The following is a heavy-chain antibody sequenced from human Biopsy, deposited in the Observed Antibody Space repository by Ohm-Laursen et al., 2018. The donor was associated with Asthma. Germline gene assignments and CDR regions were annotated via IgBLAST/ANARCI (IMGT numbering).Heavy chain of an antibody. CDR2: IYYSGST. CDR3: ARAIGTGDWYFDV. V-gene: IGHV4-4*02. CDR1: GDSISSNSW. Sequence: SDTLFLTCAVSGDSISSNSWWTWVRQSPGRGLEWIGEIYYSGSTNYHPSLKGRVTISVAKSKNQFSLRLTSVTAADTAVYYCARAIGTGDWYFDVWGRGTLVTVSS. D-gene: IGHD1-1*01. J-gene: IGHJ2*01.